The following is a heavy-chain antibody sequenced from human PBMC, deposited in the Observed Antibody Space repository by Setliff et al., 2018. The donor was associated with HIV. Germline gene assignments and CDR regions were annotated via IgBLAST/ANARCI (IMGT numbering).Heavy chain of an antibody. CDR1: GFTFSNAW. J-gene: IGHJ4*02. V-gene: IGHV3-15*01. CDR3: VTGSQLPMDY. CDR2: IKSKTDGGTA. D-gene: IGHD1-26*01. Sequence: GGSLRLSCAASGFTFSNAWMSWVRQAPGKGLEWVGRIKSKTDGGTADYAAPVKGRFTISRDDSKNTLYLQMNSLTTDDTAVYFCVTGSQLPMDYWGQGTLVTVSS.